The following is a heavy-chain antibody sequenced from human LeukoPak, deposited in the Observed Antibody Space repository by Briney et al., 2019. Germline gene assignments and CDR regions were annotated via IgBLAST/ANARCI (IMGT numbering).Heavy chain of an antibody. V-gene: IGHV4-38-2*02. D-gene: IGHD4-17*01. CDR2: IYHSGST. J-gene: IGHJ6*03. CDR1: GYSISSGYY. CDR3: ARYPTGYYYYMDV. Sequence: SETLSPTCTVSGYSISSGYYWGWIRQPPGKGLEWIGSIYHSGSTYYNPSLKSRVTISVDTSKNQFSLKLSSVTAADTAVYYCARYPTGYYYYMDVWGKGTTVTVSS.